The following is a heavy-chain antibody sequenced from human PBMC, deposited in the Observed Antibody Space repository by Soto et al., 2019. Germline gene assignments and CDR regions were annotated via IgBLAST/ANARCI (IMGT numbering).Heavy chain of an antibody. CDR3: ARANGLRLGELSWGGPNWFDP. D-gene: IGHD3-16*02. Sequence: QVRLQQWGAGLLKPSETLSLTCAVYGGSFIGYYWSWIRQPPGKGLEWIGEINPTGSTNYNPSLKSAVTILLDTSKNQFSLKLSSVTAADTAMYYCARANGLRLGELSWGGPNWFDPWGQGTLVTVSS. V-gene: IGHV4-34*01. J-gene: IGHJ5*02. CDR1: GGSFIGYY. CDR2: INPTGST.